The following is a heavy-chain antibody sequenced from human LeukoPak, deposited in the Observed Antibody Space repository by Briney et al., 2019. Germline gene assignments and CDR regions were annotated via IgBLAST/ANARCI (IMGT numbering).Heavy chain of an antibody. CDR3: ARRGWYGMDA. CDR1: GFTFSDYY. V-gene: IGHV3-11*04. Sequence: PGGSLRLSCAASGFTFSDYYMSWIRQAPGKGLEWTSYSSNRDSSTYYADSVKGRFIISRDNAKKSLYLEMNSLRAEDTAVYYCARRGWYGMDAWGQGTTVTVSS. J-gene: IGHJ6*02. D-gene: IGHD2-15*01. CDR2: SSNRDSST.